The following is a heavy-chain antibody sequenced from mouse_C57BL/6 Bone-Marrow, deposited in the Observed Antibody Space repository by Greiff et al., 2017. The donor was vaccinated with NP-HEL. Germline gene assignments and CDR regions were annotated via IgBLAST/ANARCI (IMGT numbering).Heavy chain of an antibody. D-gene: IGHD1-1*01. J-gene: IGHJ2*01. V-gene: IGHV1-19*01. CDR3: AFITTVVAPYYFDY. CDR2: INPYNGGT. CDR1: GYTFTDYY. Sequence: EVQLQQSGPVLVKPGASVKMSCKASGYTFTDYYMNWVKQSHGKSLEWIGVINPYNGGTSYNQKFKGKATLTVDKSSSTAYMELNSLTSEDSAVYYCAFITTVVAPYYFDYWGQGTTLTVSS.